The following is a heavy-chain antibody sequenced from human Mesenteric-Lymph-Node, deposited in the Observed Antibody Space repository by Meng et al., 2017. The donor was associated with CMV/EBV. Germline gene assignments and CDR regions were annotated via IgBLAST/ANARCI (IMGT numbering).Heavy chain of an antibody. V-gene: IGHV3-30*03. CDR2: ISYDGSNK. J-gene: IGHJ6*02. CDR3: ARDHNSYYDFWSGYSWGHYYYTMDV. Sequence: GESLKISCAASGFTFSSYSMNWVRQAPGKGLEWVAVISYDGSNKDYADSVKGRFTISRDNSKNTLYLQINSLRAEDTAVYYCARDHNSYYDFWSGYSWGHYYYTMDVWGQGTTVTVSS. CDR1: GFTFSSYS. D-gene: IGHD3-3*01.